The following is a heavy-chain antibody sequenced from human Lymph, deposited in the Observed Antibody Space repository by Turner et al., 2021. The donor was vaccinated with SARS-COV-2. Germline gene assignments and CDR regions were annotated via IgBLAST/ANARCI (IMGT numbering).Heavy chain of an antibody. CDR2: INPNSGGT. V-gene: IGHV1-2*04. CDR3: AREGCSSNRGRTPPSWDHYDYAMDV. D-gene: IGHD2-2*01. J-gene: IGHJ6*02. CDR1: DYTFTDYF. Sequence: QVQLVQSGAEVKKPGASVKVSCKASDYTFTDYFIHWVRQAPGQGLEWMGWINPNSGGTNDAKKFQGWCTMTRDTSISTAYMELSRLRSDDTAVYYCAREGCSSNRGRTPPSWDHYDYAMDVWGLGTTVTVSS.